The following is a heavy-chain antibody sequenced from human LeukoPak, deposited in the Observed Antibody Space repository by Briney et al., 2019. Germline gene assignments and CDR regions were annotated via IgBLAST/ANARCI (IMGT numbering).Heavy chain of an antibody. V-gene: IGHV3-48*04. J-gene: IGHJ4*02. D-gene: IGHD5-24*01. CDR3: ARGWGWLQSNFDY. CDR2: ISSSSSTI. CDR1: GFTFSSYS. Sequence: PGGSLTLFCAASGFTFSSYSMNWVGQAPGKGLEWVSYISSSSSTIYYADSVKGRFTISRDNAKNSLYLQMNSLRAEDTAVYYCARGWGWLQSNFDYWGQGTLVTVSS.